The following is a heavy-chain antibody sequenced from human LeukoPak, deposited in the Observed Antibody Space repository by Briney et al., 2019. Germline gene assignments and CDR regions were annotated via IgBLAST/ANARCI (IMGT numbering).Heavy chain of an antibody. CDR1: GYTFTGYY. V-gene: IGHV1-2*02. D-gene: IGHD4-17*01. Sequence: ASVKISCKASGYTFTGYYMHWVRQAPGQGLEWMGWINPNSGGTNYAQKFQGRVTMTRDTSISTAYMELSRLRSDDTAVYYCARGAYGDYEIDYWGQGTLVTVSS. J-gene: IGHJ4*02. CDR3: ARGAYGDYEIDY. CDR2: INPNSGGT.